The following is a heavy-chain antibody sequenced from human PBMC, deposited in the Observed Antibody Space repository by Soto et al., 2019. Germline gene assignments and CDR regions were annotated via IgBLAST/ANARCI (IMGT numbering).Heavy chain of an antibody. V-gene: IGHV3-30*18. CDR3: AKDGDSSGYYYPGLDY. CDR2: ISYDGSNK. CDR1: GFTFSSYG. D-gene: IGHD3-22*01. J-gene: IGHJ4*02. Sequence: GGTLRLSCAASGFTFSSYGMHWVRQAPGQGLEWVAVISYDGSNKYYADSVKGRFTISRDNSKNTLYLQMNSLRAEDTAVYYCAKDGDSSGYYYPGLDYWGQGTLVTVSS.